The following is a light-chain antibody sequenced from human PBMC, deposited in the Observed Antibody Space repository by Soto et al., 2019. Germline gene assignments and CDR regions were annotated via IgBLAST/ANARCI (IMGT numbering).Light chain of an antibody. CDR2: DAS. Sequence: EVVLTQSPATLSLSAGERASLSCRASQDVGSLIAWYQQKPGQPPRLLIYDASNRATGIPARFSGSGSGTDFVLTISSLEPEDFAVYYCHQRRSWPITFGQGTRLEI. CDR3: HQRRSWPIT. CDR1: QDVGSL. J-gene: IGKJ5*01. V-gene: IGKV3-11*01.